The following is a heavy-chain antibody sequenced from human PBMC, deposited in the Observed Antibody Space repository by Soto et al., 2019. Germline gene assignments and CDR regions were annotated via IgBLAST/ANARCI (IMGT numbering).Heavy chain of an antibody. CDR3: ARGRGFYYDSSGSFDY. CDR1: GGTFSSYT. V-gene: IGHV1-69*02. J-gene: IGHJ4*02. CDR2: IIPILGIA. Sequence: QVQLVQSGAEVKKPGSSVKVSCKASGGTFSSYTISWVRQAPGQGLEWMGRIIPILGIANYAQKFQGRVTITADKSTSTAYMELSSLRSEDTAVYYCARGRGFYYDSSGSFDYWGQGTLVTVSS. D-gene: IGHD3-22*01.